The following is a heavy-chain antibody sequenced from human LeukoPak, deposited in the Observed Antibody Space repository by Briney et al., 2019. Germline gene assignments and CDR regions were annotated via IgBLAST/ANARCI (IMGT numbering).Heavy chain of an antibody. J-gene: IGHJ5*02. Sequence: PGGSLRLSCTASGFTFSSYEMKWVPQAPGKGLEWVSYISSSGSTIYYADSVKGRFTISRDNAKNSLYLQMNSLRAEDTAVYYCARKSEWYDWFDPWGQGTLVTVSS. D-gene: IGHD3-3*01. CDR3: ARKSEWYDWFDP. CDR1: GFTFSSYE. V-gene: IGHV3-48*03. CDR2: ISSSGSTI.